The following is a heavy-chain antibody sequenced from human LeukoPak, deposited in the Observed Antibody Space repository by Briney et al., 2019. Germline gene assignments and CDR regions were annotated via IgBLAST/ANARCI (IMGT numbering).Heavy chain of an antibody. D-gene: IGHD3-3*01. CDR2: ISSSGSSI. CDR1: GFTFGRYS. J-gene: IGHJ4*02. Sequence: GGSLRLSCAASGFTFGRYSMNWVRQAPGKGLEWVSSISSSGSSIYYADSVKGRFTISRDNAKNSLYLQMNSLRAEDTAVYFCAREIRWKGLDYWGQGTLVTVSS. V-gene: IGHV3-21*01. CDR3: AREIRWKGLDY.